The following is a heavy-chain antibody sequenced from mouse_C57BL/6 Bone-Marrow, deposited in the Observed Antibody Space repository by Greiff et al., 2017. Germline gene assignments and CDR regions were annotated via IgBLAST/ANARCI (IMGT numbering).Heavy chain of an antibody. Sequence: VQLKQSGPELVKPGASVKISCKASGYSFTGYYLNWVKQSPEKSLEWIGEINPSTGGTTYNQKFKAQATLTVDKSSSTAYMQLKSLTSEDSAVYYGARGHQLAPLDYWGQGTTLTVSS. CDR1: GYSFTGYY. CDR3: ARGHQLAPLDY. CDR2: INPSTGGT. V-gene: IGHV1-42*01. D-gene: IGHD4-1*02. J-gene: IGHJ2*01.